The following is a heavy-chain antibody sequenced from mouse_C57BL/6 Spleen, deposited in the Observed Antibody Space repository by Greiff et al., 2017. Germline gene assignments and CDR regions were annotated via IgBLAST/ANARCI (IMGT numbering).Heavy chain of an antibody. Sequence: EVKLVESGGGLVKPGGSLKLSCAASGFTFSSYAMSWVRQTPEKRLEWVATISDGGSYTYYPDNVKGRFTISRDNAKNNLYLQMSHLKSEDTAMYYCASLYYGNYMDYWGQGTSVTVSS. CDR3: ASLYYGNYMDY. J-gene: IGHJ4*01. D-gene: IGHD2-1*01. CDR2: ISDGGSYT. V-gene: IGHV5-4*03. CDR1: GFTFSSYA.